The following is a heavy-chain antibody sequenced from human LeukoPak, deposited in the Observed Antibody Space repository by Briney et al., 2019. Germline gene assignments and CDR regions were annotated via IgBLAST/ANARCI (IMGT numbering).Heavy chain of an antibody. V-gene: IGHV3-23*01. Sequence: GGSLRLSCAATGFTFRSHAMNWVRQAPGKGLEWVSGIGGSGGRTYYADSVTGRFTISRDNSKNTVYLQMNSLRAEDTAVYYCAKDQGYSSAWYSRDGFDMWGQGTMVTVSS. CDR3: AKDQGYSSAWYSRDGFDM. D-gene: IGHD6-19*01. J-gene: IGHJ3*02. CDR2: IGGSGGRT. CDR1: GFTFRSHA.